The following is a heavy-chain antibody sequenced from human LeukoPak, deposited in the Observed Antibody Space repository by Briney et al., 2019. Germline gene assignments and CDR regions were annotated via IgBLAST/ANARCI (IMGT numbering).Heavy chain of an antibody. CDR3: ARDGTAMAYYYYYGMDV. D-gene: IGHD5-18*01. J-gene: IGHJ6*02. V-gene: IGHV3-21*01. CDR1: GFTFSSYS. Sequence: NPGGSLRLSCAASGFTFSSYSMSWVRQAPGKGLEWVSSISSSSSYIYYADSVKGRFTISRDNAKNSPYLQMNSLRAEDTAVYYCARDGTAMAYYYYYGMDVWGQGTTVTVSS. CDR2: ISSSSSYI.